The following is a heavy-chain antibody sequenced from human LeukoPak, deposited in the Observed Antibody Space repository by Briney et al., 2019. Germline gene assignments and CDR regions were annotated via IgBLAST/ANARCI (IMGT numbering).Heavy chain of an antibody. CDR2: ISAYNGNT. D-gene: IGHD6-13*01. V-gene: IGHV1-18*01. CDR1: GYTFTSYG. Sequence: ASVKVSCKASGYTFTSYGISWVRQAPGQGLEWMGWISAYNGNTNHAQKLQGRVTMTTDTSTSIAYMELRSLRSDDTAVYYCARDCYTSSWYCAYYYYGMDVWGQGTTVTVSS. CDR3: ARDCYTSSWYCAYYYYGMDV. J-gene: IGHJ6*02.